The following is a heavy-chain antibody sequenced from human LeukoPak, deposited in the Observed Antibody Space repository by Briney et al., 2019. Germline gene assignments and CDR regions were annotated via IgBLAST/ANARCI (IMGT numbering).Heavy chain of an antibody. Sequence: PGGSLRLSCAASGFTFSSYAMSWVRQVPGKGLEWVSSISGSGGRTYYANSVKGRFTISRDNSKNTLYLQMNSLRAEDTAVYYCATTVTTRVDYWGQGTLVTVSS. CDR3: ATTVTTRVDY. CDR1: GFTFSSYA. D-gene: IGHD4-17*01. CDR2: ISGSGGRT. V-gene: IGHV3-23*01. J-gene: IGHJ4*02.